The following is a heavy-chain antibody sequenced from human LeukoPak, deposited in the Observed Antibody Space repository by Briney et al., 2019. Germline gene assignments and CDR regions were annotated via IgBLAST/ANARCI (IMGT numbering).Heavy chain of an antibody. J-gene: IGHJ4*02. V-gene: IGHV4-38-2*01. CDR2: IYHTGSA. Sequence: SETLSLTCSVSGYSFTNDHYWGWIRQPPGKGLEWIANIYHTGSAHYNPSLKSRVTISVDTSKNQFSLKLSSVTAADTAVYYCARYCTSTTCILRGFDYWGQGTLVTVSS. CDR3: ARYCTSTTCILRGFDY. CDR1: GYSFTNDHY. D-gene: IGHD2-2*01.